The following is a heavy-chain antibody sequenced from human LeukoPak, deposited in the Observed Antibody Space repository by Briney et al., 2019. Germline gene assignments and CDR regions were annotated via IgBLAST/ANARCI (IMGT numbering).Heavy chain of an antibody. V-gene: IGHV1-69*05. CDR2: IIPIFGTA. CDR3: ARDRPSHDYSHREVYNWFDP. Sequence: EASVKVSCKAAGGTFITYAISWVRQAPGQGLEWMGGIIPIFGTANYAQKFQGRVTITTDESTSTAYMELSSLRSEDTAVYYCARDRPSHDYSHREVYNWFDPWGQGTLVTVSS. J-gene: IGHJ5*02. CDR1: GGTFITYA. D-gene: IGHD4-11*01.